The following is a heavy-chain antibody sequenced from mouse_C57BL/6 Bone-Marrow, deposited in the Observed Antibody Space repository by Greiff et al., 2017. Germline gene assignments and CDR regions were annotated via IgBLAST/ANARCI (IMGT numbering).Heavy chain of an antibody. CDR3: TRDGDSGSSSHFDV. CDR1: GFTFSSYA. J-gene: IGHJ1*03. V-gene: IGHV5-9-1*02. Sequence: DVHLVESGEGLVKPGGSLKLSCAASGFTFSSYAMSWVRQTPEKRLEWVAYISSGGDYIYYADTVKGRFTISRDNARNTLYLQMSSLKSEDTAMYYCTRDGDSGSSSHFDVWGTGTTVTVSS. CDR2: ISSGGDYI. D-gene: IGHD1-1*01.